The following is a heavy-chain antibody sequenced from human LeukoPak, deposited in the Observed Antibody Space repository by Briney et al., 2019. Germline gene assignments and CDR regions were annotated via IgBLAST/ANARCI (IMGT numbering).Heavy chain of an antibody. CDR3: ARVEPDSSGLEIDY. V-gene: IGHV3-33*01. J-gene: IGHJ4*02. D-gene: IGHD3-22*01. Sequence: GGSLRLSCTASGFTFSSYGMHWVRQAPGKGLEWVAIIWYDGSNKYYADSVKGRFTISRDNSKNTLYLQMNSLRAEDTAVYYCARVEPDSSGLEIDYWGQGTLVTVSS. CDR1: GFTFSSYG. CDR2: IWYDGSNK.